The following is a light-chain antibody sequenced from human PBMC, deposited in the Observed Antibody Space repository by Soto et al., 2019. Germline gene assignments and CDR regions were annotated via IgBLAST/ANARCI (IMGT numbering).Light chain of an antibody. J-gene: IGKJ5*01. CDR2: GAS. CDR3: QQHNNWPPIT. CDR1: QSVRSN. Sequence: EIVMTQSPATLSVSPGERATLACRASQSVRSNLAWYQQKPGQAPRLLIYGASPRAAGFPARFSGSGSGTEFTLTISSVQSEDFAVYYCQQHNNWPPITFGQGTRLDIK. V-gene: IGKV3-15*01.